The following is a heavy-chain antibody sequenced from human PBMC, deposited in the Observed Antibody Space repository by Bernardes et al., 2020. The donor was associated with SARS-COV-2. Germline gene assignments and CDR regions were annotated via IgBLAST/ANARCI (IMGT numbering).Heavy chain of an antibody. D-gene: IGHD4-17*01. J-gene: IGHJ2*01. CDR2: ISASTTYI. CDR3: AGILRDDGSVTGYHEP. Sequence: GGSLRLSYAASGFNSSSHAMNWVRQAPGKGLQWLSSISASTTYIQYTDSVAGRFTVSRDNAKNSLYLEMTSLRAEDTAIDYCAGILRDDGSVTGYHEPWSRATLVTVSS. V-gene: IGHV3-21*01. CDR1: GFNSSSHA.